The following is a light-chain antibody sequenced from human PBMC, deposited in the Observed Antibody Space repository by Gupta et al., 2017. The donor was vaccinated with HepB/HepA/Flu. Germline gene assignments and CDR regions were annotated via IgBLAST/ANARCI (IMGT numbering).Light chain of an antibody. CDR3: QAWDYSSHVA. J-gene: IGLJ2*01. CDR1: PLGDKY. CDR2: QDS. Sequence: SFELTQPPSVSVSPGQTASITCSGDPLGDKYVCWYQQKPGQSPILLIYQDSKRPSGIPERFSGSNSGNTAILTISGTQAMDEAVYYCQAWDYSSHVAFGGGTKLTVL. V-gene: IGLV3-1*01.